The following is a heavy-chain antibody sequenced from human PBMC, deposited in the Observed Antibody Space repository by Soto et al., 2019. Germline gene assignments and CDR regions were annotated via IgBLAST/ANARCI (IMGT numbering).Heavy chain of an antibody. CDR1: GFTFRGYW. D-gene: IGHD3-16*02. CDR3: ARSRYSGTYCAY. V-gene: IGHV3-74*03. J-gene: IGHJ4*02. CDR2: INGDGSVT. Sequence: EVQLVASGGGLLQPGGSLRLSCAASGFTFRGYWMHWVRQVPGKGLEWVLRINGDGSVTQCADSVKGRFTISRDNVNNTLHLQMDSLRAEDTAVYYCARSRYSGTYCAYWGQGDLVTVSS.